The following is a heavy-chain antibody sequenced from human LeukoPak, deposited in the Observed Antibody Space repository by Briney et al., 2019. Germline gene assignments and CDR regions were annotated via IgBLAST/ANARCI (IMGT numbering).Heavy chain of an antibody. CDR1: GGAISSGSYY. Sequence: SQTLSLTCTVSGGAISSGSYYWSWIRQPAGKGLEWIGRIYTSGSTNYNPSLKSRVTISVDTSKNQFSLKLSSVTAADTAVYYCAREGNYYDSSGYYLPDAFDIWGQATMVTVSS. V-gene: IGHV4-61*02. CDR2: IYTSGST. J-gene: IGHJ3*02. D-gene: IGHD3-22*01. CDR3: AREGNYYDSSGYYLPDAFDI.